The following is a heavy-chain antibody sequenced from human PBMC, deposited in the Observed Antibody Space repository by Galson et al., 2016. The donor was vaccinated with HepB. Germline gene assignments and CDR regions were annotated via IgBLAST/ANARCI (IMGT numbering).Heavy chain of an antibody. CDR1: GFTFSDFS. CDR3: ARDRHNWKYFISGSPDV. CDR2: ISPDSVYK. D-gene: IGHD1-7*01. J-gene: IGHJ6*02. V-gene: IGHV3-30*03. Sequence: SLRLSCAASGFTFSDFSMHWVRQAPGKGLEWMAIISPDSVYKFYAESVKGRFTISRDNSKNTLYLEMTSLRPEDTAVYYSARDRHNWKYFISGSPDVWGQGTTVTVSS.